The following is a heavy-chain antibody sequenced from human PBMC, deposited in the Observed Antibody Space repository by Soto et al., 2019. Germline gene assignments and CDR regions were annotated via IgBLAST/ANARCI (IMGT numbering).Heavy chain of an antibody. V-gene: IGHV1-69*02. Sequence: ASVKVSCKASGGTFSSYTISWVRQAPGQGLEWMGRIIPILGIANYAQNFQGRVTITADKSTSTAYMELSSLRSEDTAVYYCASTLAVAGIDYWGQGTLVTVSS. CDR2: IIPILGIA. J-gene: IGHJ4*02. CDR3: ASTLAVAGIDY. D-gene: IGHD6-19*01. CDR1: GGTFSSYT.